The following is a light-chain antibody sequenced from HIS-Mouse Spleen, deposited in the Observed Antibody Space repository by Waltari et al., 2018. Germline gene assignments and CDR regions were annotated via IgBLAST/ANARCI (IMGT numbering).Light chain of an antibody. CDR1: SSDVVSYNL. Sequence: QSALTQPASVSGSPGQSITISCTGTSSDVVSYNLVSWYQQHPGKAPKLMSYEGSKRPSGVSNRVSGSKSGNTASRTISGLQAEDEADYYCCSYAGSSTWVFGGGTKLTVL. V-gene: IGLV2-23*01. CDR2: EGS. CDR3: CSYAGSSTWV. J-gene: IGLJ3*02.